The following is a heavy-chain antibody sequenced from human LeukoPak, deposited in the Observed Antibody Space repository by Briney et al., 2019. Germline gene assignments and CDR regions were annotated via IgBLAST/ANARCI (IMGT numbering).Heavy chain of an antibody. CDR2: IIPVLDMA. V-gene: IGHV1-69*04. Sequence: SVKVSCKISGGTFSSYAMSWVGQAPGQGLEWMGRIIPVLDMANYSQIFQDRVTITADKSTTTTYMELSSLRSEDTAVYYCARDGDRCSSTICYGPGDYWGQGTLVTVSS. J-gene: IGHJ4*02. CDR3: ARDGDRCSSTICYGPGDY. D-gene: IGHD2-2*01. CDR1: GGTFSSYA.